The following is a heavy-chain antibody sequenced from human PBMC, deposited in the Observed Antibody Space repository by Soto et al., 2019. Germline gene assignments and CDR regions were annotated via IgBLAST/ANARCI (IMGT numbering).Heavy chain of an antibody. D-gene: IGHD3-16*01. CDR3: AKGGYYSLFDI. CDR2: ISGSGGRT. J-gene: IGHJ3*02. CDR1: GFPFSSYA. V-gene: IGHV3-23*01. Sequence: DVQLLESGGGLVQPGGSLRLSCAVSGFPFSSYAMSWVRQTPGKGLEWVSGISGSGGRTYYADSVKGRFTISRDNSNNTLSLQMHILRVEDTAVYFCAKGGYYSLFDIWGQGTMVTVSA.